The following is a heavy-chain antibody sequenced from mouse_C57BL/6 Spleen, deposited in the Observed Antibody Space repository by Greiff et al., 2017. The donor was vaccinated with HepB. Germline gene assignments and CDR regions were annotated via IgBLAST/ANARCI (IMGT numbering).Heavy chain of an antibody. D-gene: IGHD1-1*01. CDR3: TRIYYYGSSYGFAY. J-gene: IGHJ3*01. V-gene: IGHV5-9-1*02. Sequence: EVMLVESGEGLVKPGGSLKLSCAASGFTFSSYAMSWVRQTPEKRLEWVAYISSGGDYIYYADTVKGRFTISRDNARNTLYLQMSSLKSEDTAMYYCTRIYYYGSSYGFAYWGQGTLVTVSA. CDR2: ISSGGDYI. CDR1: GFTFSSYA.